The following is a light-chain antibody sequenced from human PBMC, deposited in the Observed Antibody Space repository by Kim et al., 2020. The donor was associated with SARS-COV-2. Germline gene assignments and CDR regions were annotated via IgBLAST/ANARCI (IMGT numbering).Light chain of an antibody. Sequence: DIVMTQSPLSLPVTPGEPASISCRSSQSLLHSNGYNYLDWYLQKPGQSPQLLIYLGSNRASGVPDRFSGSGSGTDFTLKISRVEAEDVWVYYCMQALQTPPTFGQGTKVDIK. CDR2: LGS. J-gene: IGKJ1*01. CDR3: MQALQTPPT. V-gene: IGKV2-28*01. CDR1: QSLLHSNGYNY.